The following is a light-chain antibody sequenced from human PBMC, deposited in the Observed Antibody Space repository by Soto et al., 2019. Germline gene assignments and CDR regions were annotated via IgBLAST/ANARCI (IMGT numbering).Light chain of an antibody. CDR3: SSFTSSTSYV. J-gene: IGLJ1*01. CDR1: SSDVGSYNS. Sequence: QSVLTQPASVSGSPGQSIAISCTGTSSDVGSYNSVSWYQQYPGKAPKLMTHDVNNRPSGISDRFPGSKSGNTASLTISGLQAEDEADYYCSSFTSSTSYVFGTGTKVT. V-gene: IGLV2-14*03. CDR2: DVN.